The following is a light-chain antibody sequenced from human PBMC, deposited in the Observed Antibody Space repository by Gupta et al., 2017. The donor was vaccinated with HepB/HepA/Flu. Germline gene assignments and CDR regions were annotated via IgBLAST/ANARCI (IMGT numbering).Light chain of an antibody. CDR1: RSNIGAGFD. V-gene: IGLV1-40*01. CDR2: GND. CDR3: QSFDSGLSGLV. J-gene: IGLJ2*01. Sequence: QPVLTQPPSVSGAPGQRVTISCTGRRSNIGAGFDVHWYQQLPRTAPKLLVFGNDNRPSGVPDRFSASESGTSASLVITGLLAEDEGDYYCQSFDSGLSGLVFGGGTKLTVL.